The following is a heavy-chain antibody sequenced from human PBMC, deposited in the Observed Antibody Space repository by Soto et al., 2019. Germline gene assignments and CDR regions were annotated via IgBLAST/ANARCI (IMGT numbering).Heavy chain of an antibody. D-gene: IGHD2-15*01. Sequence: QVQLVQSGAEVKKPGSSVKVSCKASGGTFSSYAISWVRQAPGQGLEWMGGIIPIFGTANYAQKFQGRVTITADESTSIAYMELSSLRSEDTAVYYCARGGVCSGGSCYSKSVYYYGMDVWGQGTTVTVSS. CDR3: ARGGVCSGGSCYSKSVYYYGMDV. CDR1: GGTFSSYA. V-gene: IGHV1-69*01. J-gene: IGHJ6*02. CDR2: IIPIFGTA.